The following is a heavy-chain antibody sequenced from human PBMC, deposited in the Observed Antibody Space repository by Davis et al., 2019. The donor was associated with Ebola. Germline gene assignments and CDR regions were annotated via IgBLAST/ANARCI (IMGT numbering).Heavy chain of an antibody. V-gene: IGHV5-51*01. CDR1: GYNFPTYW. Sequence: GGSLRLSCKESGYNFPTYWIGWVRQMPGKGLEWMGIIYPGDSHTKYSPSFQGRVTISADKSISTAYLQWSSLKASDTAIYYCARHDLRGFDFDYWGQGTLVTVSS. J-gene: IGHJ4*02. CDR3: ARHDLRGFDFDY. CDR2: IYPGDSHT. D-gene: IGHD2-21*02.